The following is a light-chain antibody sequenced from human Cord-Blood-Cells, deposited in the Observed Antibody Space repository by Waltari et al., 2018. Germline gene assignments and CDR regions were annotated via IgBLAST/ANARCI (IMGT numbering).Light chain of an antibody. CDR3: LHSHSTTP. CDR1: QSISSY. Sequence: DIQMTQSPSSVSASVGDRVTITCRASQSISSYLNWYQQKPGKAPKLLIYAASSLQSGVPPRSSRSASATDFPLTISSMTPEAFATYYCLHSHSTTPFGKGTKME. CDR2: AAS. J-gene: IGKJ4*02. V-gene: IGKV1-39*01.